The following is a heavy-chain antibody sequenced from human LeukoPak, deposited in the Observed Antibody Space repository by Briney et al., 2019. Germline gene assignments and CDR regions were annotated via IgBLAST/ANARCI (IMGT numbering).Heavy chain of an antibody. CDR1: GFTFSSYA. V-gene: IGHV3-23*01. J-gene: IGHJ4*02. Sequence: GGSLRLSCAASGFTFSSYAMSWVRQAPGKGLEWVSAISGSGGSTYYADSVKGRFTISRDNSRNSLYLQMDSLRVEDTAFYYCTKDLDEDYGFWGQGTLVTVSS. CDR2: ISGSGGST. CDR3: TKDLDEDYGF.